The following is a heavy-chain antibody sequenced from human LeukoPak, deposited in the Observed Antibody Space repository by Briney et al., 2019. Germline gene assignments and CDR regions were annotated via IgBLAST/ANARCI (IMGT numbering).Heavy chain of an antibody. CDR2: INYTMST. Sequence: SETLSLTCAVSGDSISSGTYYWGWIRQPPGKGLEWIGTINYTMSTYYNPSLKSRVTISVDTSKNQFSLKLRSVTAADTAVYYCARHRIIRDIVTGDYFDYWGQGTLVTVSS. CDR1: GDSISSGTYY. CDR3: ARHRIIRDIVTGDYFDY. J-gene: IGHJ4*02. V-gene: IGHV4-39*01. D-gene: IGHD3-9*01.